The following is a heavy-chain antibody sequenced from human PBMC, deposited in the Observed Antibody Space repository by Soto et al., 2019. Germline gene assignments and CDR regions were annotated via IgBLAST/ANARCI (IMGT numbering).Heavy chain of an antibody. CDR2: ISYDGSNK. V-gene: IGHV3-30*18. D-gene: IGHD2-21*02. J-gene: IGHJ4*02. Sequence: PGGSLRLSCAASGFTFSSYGMHWVRQAPGKGLEWVAVISYDGSNKYYADSVKGRFTISRDNSKNTLYLQMNSLRAEDTAVYYCAKERGGDLAPVYYFDYWGQGTLVTVSS. CDR3: AKERGGDLAPVYYFDY. CDR1: GFTFSSYG.